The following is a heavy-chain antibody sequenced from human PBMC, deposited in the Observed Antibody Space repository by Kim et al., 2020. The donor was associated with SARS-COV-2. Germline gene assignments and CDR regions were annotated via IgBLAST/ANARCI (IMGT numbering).Heavy chain of an antibody. J-gene: IGHJ5*02. CDR3: ASQIRLLEWLPHSRYLRDNWLDP. Sequence: SETLSLTCTVSGGSISSSSYYWGWIRQPPGKGLEWIGSIYYSGSTYYNPSLKSRVTISVDTSKNQFSLKLSSVTAADTAVYYCASQIRLLEWLPHSRYLRDNWLDPWGQGALVTVSS. V-gene: IGHV4-39*01. D-gene: IGHD3-3*01. CDR2: IYYSGST. CDR1: GGSISSSSYY.